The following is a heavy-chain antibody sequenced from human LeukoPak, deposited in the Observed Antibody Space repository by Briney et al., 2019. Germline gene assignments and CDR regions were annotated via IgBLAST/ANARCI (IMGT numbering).Heavy chain of an antibody. CDR2: IWSDGSNK. V-gene: IGHV3-33*06. J-gene: IGHJ4*02. Sequence: GRSLRLSCAASGFTFSSYDMHWVRQAPGRGLEWVALIWSDGSNKYYADSVKGRFTISRDNSKNTLYLQMNSLRAEDTAVYYCAKGSDRYYGSGSYYPAPYFDYWGQGTLVTVSS. CDR1: GFTFSSYD. CDR3: AKGSDRYYGSGSYYPAPYFDY. D-gene: IGHD3-10*01.